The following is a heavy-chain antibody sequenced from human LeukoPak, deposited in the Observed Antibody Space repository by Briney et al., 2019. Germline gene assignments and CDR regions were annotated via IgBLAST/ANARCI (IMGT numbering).Heavy chain of an antibody. CDR3: ARWYSSGWYSDY. CDR1: GFIFSTYS. Sequence: GGSLRLSCAASGFIFSTYSMIWVRQAPGKGLEWVSSVSGTSEYIYYADSVRGRFTISRDNAKNTVYQQMNSLRAEDTAVYYCARWYSSGWYSDYWGQGTLVTVSS. J-gene: IGHJ4*02. D-gene: IGHD6-19*01. V-gene: IGHV3-21*06. CDR2: VSGTSEYI.